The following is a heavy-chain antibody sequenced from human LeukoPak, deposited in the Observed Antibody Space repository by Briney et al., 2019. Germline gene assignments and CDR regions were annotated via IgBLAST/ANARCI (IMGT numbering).Heavy chain of an antibody. CDR1: GGSISSYY. D-gene: IGHD3-9*01. J-gene: IGHJ3*02. CDR2: IYTSGST. Sequence: SETLSLTCTVSGGSISSYYWSWIRQPAGKGLEWLGRIYTSGSTNYNPSLKSRVTMSVDTSKNQFSLKLSSVTAADTAVYYCARARSSTYDILTSYYDAFDIWGQGTMVTVSS. CDR3: ARARSSTYDILTSYYDAFDI. V-gene: IGHV4-4*07.